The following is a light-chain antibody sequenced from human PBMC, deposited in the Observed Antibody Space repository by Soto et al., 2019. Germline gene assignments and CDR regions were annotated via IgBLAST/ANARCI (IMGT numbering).Light chain of an antibody. CDR3: QQYDYYPYT. CDR1: QSISSW. J-gene: IGKJ2*01. CDR2: KAS. V-gene: IGKV1-5*03. Sequence: DIQMTQSPSTLSASVGDRVTITCRASQSISSWLAWYQQKSGEGPKILIYKASSLESGVPSRFSGSGSGTEFTLTISSLQPDDFATYYCQQYDYYPYTFGQGNKLEI.